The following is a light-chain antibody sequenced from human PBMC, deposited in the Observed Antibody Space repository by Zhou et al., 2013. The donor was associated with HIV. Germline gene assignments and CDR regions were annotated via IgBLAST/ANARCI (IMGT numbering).Light chain of an antibody. CDR1: QDISTA. CDR3: QQYNSHPLT. V-gene: IGKV1-13*02. J-gene: IGKJ4*01. Sequence: GDRVIMTCRASQDISTALAWYQQNPGKAPKLLIHDASTLESGVPSRFSGSGSGTDLTLTISSLQPEDSATYYCQQYNSHPLTFGGGTKVEIK. CDR2: DAS.